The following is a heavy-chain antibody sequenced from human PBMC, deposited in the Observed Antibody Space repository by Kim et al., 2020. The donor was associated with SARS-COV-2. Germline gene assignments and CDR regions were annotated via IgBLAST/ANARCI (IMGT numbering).Heavy chain of an antibody. CDR3: ARAYDNEGFDI. D-gene: IGHD3-22*01. CDR2: IYWDDDK. V-gene: IGHV2-5*02. Sequence: SGPTLVKPTQTLTLTCTFSQFSLSTRGVGVGWIRQPPGKALEWLALIYWDDDKRYSPTLKTRLTITKDTSNNQVVLTMTNMDPVDTATYHCARAYDNEGFDIWGQGTMVTVSS. CDR1: QFSLSTRGVG. J-gene: IGHJ3*02.